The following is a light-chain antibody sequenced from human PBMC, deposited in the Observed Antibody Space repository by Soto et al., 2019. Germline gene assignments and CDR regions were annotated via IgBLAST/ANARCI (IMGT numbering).Light chain of an antibody. CDR3: QQSYSTLWT. J-gene: IGKJ1*01. V-gene: IGKV1-39*01. CDR2: AAS. Sequence: DIQMTQSPSSLSASVGDRVTITCRASQSISSYLNWYQQKPGKTPKLLIYAASSLQSGGPSRFRGSGSGTDFTLTISILQPDDFAAYYCQQSYSTLWTFGQGTKVEIK. CDR1: QSISSY.